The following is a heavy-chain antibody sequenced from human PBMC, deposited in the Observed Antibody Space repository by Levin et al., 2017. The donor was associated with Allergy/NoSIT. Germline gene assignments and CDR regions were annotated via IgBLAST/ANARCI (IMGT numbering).Heavy chain of an antibody. V-gene: IGHV3-30-3*01. CDR2: ISNDKSNK. D-gene: IGHD1-26*01. CDR1: GFTFSTYT. CDR3: ARDLVEVGIEAY. Sequence: GGSLRLSCAASGFTFSTYTMHWVRQAPGKGLEWVAVISNDKSNKYYADSVKGRFTISRDNSKNTLYLQMNSLRLEDTAVYYCARDLVEVGIEAYWGQGTLVTVSS. J-gene: IGHJ4*02.